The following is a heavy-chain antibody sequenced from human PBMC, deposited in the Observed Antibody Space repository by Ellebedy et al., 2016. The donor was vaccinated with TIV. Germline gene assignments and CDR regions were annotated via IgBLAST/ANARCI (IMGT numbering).Heavy chain of an antibody. CDR1: GFTFSDYV. CDR2: VSERDGRT. V-gene: IGHV3-23*01. J-gene: IGHJ4*01. Sequence: PGGSLRLSCAASGFTFSDYVMAWVRQVPGKGPEWVSAVSERDGRTFYADSVKGRFSISRDNFDNTLFLHMHSLTAGDTAVYYCTKRADNWGFFDYWGHGTLVTVSS. D-gene: IGHD1-1*01. CDR3: TKRADNWGFFDY.